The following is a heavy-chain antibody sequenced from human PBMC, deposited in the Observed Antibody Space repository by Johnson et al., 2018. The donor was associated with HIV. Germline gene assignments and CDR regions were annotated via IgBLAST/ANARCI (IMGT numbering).Heavy chain of an antibody. Sequence: QMQLVESGGGVVQPGRSLRLSCAASRFTFSSYAMHWVRQAPGKGLEWVAVIWYDGSNKYYADSVKGRFTISRDNSKNTLYLQMNSLRAEDTAVFYCARGALGDWVDAFDIWGQGTMVTVSS. D-gene: IGHD3-16*01. CDR1: RFTFSSYA. CDR2: IWYDGSNK. V-gene: IGHV3-30*04. J-gene: IGHJ3*02. CDR3: ARGALGDWVDAFDI.